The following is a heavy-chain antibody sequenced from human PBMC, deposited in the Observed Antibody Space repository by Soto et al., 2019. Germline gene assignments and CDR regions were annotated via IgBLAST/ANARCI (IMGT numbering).Heavy chain of an antibody. D-gene: IGHD5-12*01. CDR3: ARDGGAMATND. Sequence: QVQLQESGPGLVKPSQTLSLTCTVSGGSMSSTDYYWSLLRQPPGRGLEWLGYIYYSGDTYYNPSLKSRVTISQDTSKSQCSLRLNYVTAADTAVYYCARDGGAMATNDWGQGTLVTVSS. CDR2: IYYSGDT. V-gene: IGHV4-30-4*01. J-gene: IGHJ1*01. CDR1: GGSMSSTDYY.